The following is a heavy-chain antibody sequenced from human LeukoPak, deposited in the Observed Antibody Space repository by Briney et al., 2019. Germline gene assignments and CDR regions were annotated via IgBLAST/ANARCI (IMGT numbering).Heavy chain of an antibody. D-gene: IGHD6-13*01. CDR2: IYYSGST. CDR3: ARSQSSGKTAAGDAYYFYHGMDV. Sequence: SETLSLTCTVSGGSISSYYWSWIRQPPGKGLERIGYIYYSGSTNYNPSLKSRVTISVDTSKNQFSLNLSSVTAADTALYYCARSQSSGKTAAGDAYYFYHGMDVWGLGTTVTVS. CDR1: GGSISSYY. V-gene: IGHV4-59*01. J-gene: IGHJ6*02.